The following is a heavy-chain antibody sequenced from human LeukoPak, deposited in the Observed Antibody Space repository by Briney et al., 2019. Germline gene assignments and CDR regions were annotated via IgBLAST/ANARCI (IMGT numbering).Heavy chain of an antibody. D-gene: IGHD3-22*01. V-gene: IGHV3-21*01. CDR1: GYTFSSYS. J-gene: IGHJ4*02. CDR3: VRLRRNSDTSGFYYYYDF. Sequence: GGSLRLSCVASGYTFSSYSINWVRHAPGRGLEWVSSISVRSNYIYYADSVRGRFSISRDDARDSLYLQMNSLRAEDTAVYFCVRLRRNSDTSGFYYYYDFWGQGTLVTVS. CDR2: ISVRSNYI.